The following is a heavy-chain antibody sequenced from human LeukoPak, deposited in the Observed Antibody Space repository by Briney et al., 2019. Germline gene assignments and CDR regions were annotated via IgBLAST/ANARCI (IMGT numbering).Heavy chain of an antibody. Sequence: PGGPLRLSCAASGFTFSNYAMSWVRQAPGKGLEWVSAISHSGYTTYYADSVKGRFTISRDNSKNTVYLQMNSLRDEDTAVYYCAKARHTYYYDTSGYYYADFDYWGQGTLVTVSS. V-gene: IGHV3-23*01. J-gene: IGHJ4*02. D-gene: IGHD3-22*01. CDR3: AKARHTYYYDTSGYYYADFDY. CDR2: ISHSGYTT. CDR1: GFTFSNYA.